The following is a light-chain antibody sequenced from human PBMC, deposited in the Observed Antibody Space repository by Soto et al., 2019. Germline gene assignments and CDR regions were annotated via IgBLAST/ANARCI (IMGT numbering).Light chain of an antibody. J-gene: IGKJ5*01. CDR2: AAS. V-gene: IGKV3-20*01. CDR3: QQYYNWPRT. Sequence: NVWKQSAGTMSLYPGEIATRCCRTSQSVSSSYFAWYQQKPGQAPRLLIYAASSRATGTPERFSGSGSGTDFTLTINSLQAEDCAVYYCQQYYNWPRTFGQGTLLEI. CDR1: QSVSSSY.